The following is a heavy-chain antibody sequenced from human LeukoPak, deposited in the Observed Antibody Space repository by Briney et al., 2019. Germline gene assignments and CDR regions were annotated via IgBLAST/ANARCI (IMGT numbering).Heavy chain of an antibody. Sequence: GGSLRLSCAASGFILTHDAIHWVRQAPGKGLEWVAVVSKDTVSKLYRDSVKGRFTVSTDSSKNTVYLQMTGLRSEDTAVYYCAGDRWRGAPDYFDCWGQGTLVTVSS. CDR2: VSKDTVSK. CDR1: GFILTHDA. V-gene: IGHV3-30*03. D-gene: IGHD1-26*01. J-gene: IGHJ4*02. CDR3: AGDRWRGAPDYFDC.